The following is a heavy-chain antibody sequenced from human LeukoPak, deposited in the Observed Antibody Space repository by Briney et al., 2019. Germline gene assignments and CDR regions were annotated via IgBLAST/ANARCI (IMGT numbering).Heavy chain of an antibody. V-gene: IGHV1-2*06. CDR2: INPNNGGT. Sequence: ASVTVSCTASGYTLSGYHIHWVRQAPGQGLEWMGRINPNNGGTNYAQKFQGRVTMTRDMSMSTAYMELSRLRSDDTAVYYCARDTSGSPTSYWGQGTLVTVSS. J-gene: IGHJ4*02. CDR1: GYTLSGYH. CDR3: ARDTSGSPTSY. D-gene: IGHD3-10*01.